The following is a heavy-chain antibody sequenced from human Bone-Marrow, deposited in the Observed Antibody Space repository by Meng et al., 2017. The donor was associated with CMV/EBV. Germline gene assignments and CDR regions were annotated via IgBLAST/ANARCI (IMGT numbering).Heavy chain of an antibody. J-gene: IGHJ4*02. Sequence: ASVKLSCKASGYTFTAHYFHWVRQAPGQGLEWMGWIHPHRGDTNYAQQFQGRVTLTRDTSINTGYMELTRLTSDDTAVYYCARDNNWGPDYWGQGTLVTVSS. CDR2: IHPHRGDT. D-gene: IGHD7-27*01. CDR3: ARDNNWGPDY. V-gene: IGHV1-2*02. CDR1: GYTFTAHY.